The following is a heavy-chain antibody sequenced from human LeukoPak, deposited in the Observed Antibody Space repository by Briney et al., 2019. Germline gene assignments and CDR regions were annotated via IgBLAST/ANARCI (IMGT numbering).Heavy chain of an antibody. CDR3: ARDFGGYSYGYDY. CDR1: GFTFSLYW. Sequence: PGGSLRLSCAASGFTFSLYWMTWVRQPPGKGLEWVANIKQDGSEKYYLDSVKGRFTISKDNVKNSLYLRMNDLRADDTAVYYCARDFGGYSYGYDYWGQGALVTVSS. J-gene: IGHJ4*02. D-gene: IGHD5-18*01. V-gene: IGHV3-7*01. CDR2: IKQDGSEK.